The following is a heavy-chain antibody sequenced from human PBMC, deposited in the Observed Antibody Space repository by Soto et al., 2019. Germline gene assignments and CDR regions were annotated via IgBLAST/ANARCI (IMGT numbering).Heavy chain of an antibody. D-gene: IGHD3-10*01. CDR2: IYYSGST. J-gene: IGHJ5*02. Sequence: QVQLQESGPGLVKPSETLSLTCTVSGGSISSYYWSWIRQPPGKGLEWNGYIYYSGSTNYNPSLKSRVTISVDTSKNQFSLKLSSVTAADTAVYYCARQAGSGSYGWFDPWGQGTLVTVSS. CDR3: ARQAGSGSYGWFDP. CDR1: GGSISSYY. V-gene: IGHV4-59*01.